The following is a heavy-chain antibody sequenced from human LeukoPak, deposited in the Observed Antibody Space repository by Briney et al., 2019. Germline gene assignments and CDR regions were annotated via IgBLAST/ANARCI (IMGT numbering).Heavy chain of an antibody. CDR2: ISSSSSYI. CDR3: ARSPMRQQLVYYYYYMDV. CDR1: GFTFSSYE. Sequence: GGSLRLSCAASGFTFSSYEMNWVRQAPGKGLEWVSSISSSSSYIYYADSVKGRFTISRDNAKNSLYLQMNSLRAEDTAVYYCARSPMRQQLVYYYYYMDVWGKGTTVTVSS. D-gene: IGHD6-13*01. V-gene: IGHV3-21*01. J-gene: IGHJ6*03.